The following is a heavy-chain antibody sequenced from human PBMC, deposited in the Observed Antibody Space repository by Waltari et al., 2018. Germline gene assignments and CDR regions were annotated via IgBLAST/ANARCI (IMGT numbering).Heavy chain of an antibody. Sequence: EVQLVESGGGLVKPGGSLRLSCAASGFTFSNAWMSWVRQAPGKGLEWVGRMKSKTDGGTTDYAAPVKGRFTISRDDSENTLYLQMNSLKTEDTAVYYCATLFGDFWSGYFFDYWGQGTLVTVSS. V-gene: IGHV3-15*01. CDR2: MKSKTDGGTT. CDR3: ATLFGDFWSGYFFDY. CDR1: GFTFSNAW. D-gene: IGHD3-3*01. J-gene: IGHJ4*02.